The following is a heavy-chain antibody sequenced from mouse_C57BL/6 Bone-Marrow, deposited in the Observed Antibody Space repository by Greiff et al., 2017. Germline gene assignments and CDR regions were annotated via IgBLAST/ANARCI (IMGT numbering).Heavy chain of an antibody. J-gene: IGHJ3*01. CDR3: ARYGVSSSPFAY. CDR1: GYTFTSYW. V-gene: IGHV1-59*01. CDR2: IDPSDSYT. Sequence: VQLQQPGAELVRPGPSVKLSCKASGYTFTSYWMHWVKQRPGQGLEWIGVIDPSDSYTNYNQKFKGKATLTVDTSSSTAYMQLSSLTSEDSAVYYCARYGVSSSPFAYWGQGTLVTVSA. D-gene: IGHD1-1*01.